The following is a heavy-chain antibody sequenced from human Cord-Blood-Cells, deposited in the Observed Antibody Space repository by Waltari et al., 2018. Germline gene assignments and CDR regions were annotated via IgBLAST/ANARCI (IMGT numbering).Heavy chain of an antibody. J-gene: IGHJ4*02. D-gene: IGHD3-22*01. Sequence: QVQLVQSGAEVKKPGASVKVSCKASGYTFTGYYMHWVRQAPGQGLEWMGWINPNSGGTNYAQKFQGRVTMTRDTSISTAYMELSRLRSDDTAVYYCARNYPLVRDYYYDSSGYYFDYWGQGTLVTVSS. V-gene: IGHV1-2*02. CDR2: INPNSGGT. CDR3: ARNYPLVRDYYYDSSGYYFDY. CDR1: GYTFTGYY.